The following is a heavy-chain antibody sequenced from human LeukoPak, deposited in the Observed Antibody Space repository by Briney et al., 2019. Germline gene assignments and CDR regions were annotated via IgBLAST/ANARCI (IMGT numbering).Heavy chain of an antibody. CDR1: GFTVHNNY. CDR2: IYNDGTT. V-gene: IGHV3-53*01. Sequence: PGGSLRLSCAVSGFTVHNNYMNWVRQAPGKGLEWVSVIYNDGTTYYTDSVKGRFTISRDNSKNTLYLQLNSLRAEDTAVYYCAKDLGDIVVVVAATPVYFDYWGQGTLVTVSS. CDR3: AKDLGDIVVVVAATPVYFDY. D-gene: IGHD2-15*01. J-gene: IGHJ4*02.